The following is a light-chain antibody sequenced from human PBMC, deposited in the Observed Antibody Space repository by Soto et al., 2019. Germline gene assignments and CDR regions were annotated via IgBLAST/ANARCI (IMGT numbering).Light chain of an antibody. CDR1: STDVGGYNY. CDR2: EVS. CDR3: SSYAGNNIHYV. V-gene: IGLV2-8*01. J-gene: IGLJ1*01. Sequence: QSALTQPPSASGSAGQSVTISCTGTSTDVGGYNYVSWYQQHPGKAPKLMIYEVSKRPSGVPDRFSGSKSGNTASLTVSRLQAADEAHYYCSSYAGNNIHYVFGTGTKGTVL.